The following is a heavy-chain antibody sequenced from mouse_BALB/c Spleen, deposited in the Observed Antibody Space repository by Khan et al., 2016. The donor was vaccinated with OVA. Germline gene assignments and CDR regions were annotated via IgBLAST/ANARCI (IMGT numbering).Heavy chain of an antibody. J-gene: IGHJ1*01. CDR1: GYSFTDYY. V-gene: IGHV1S29*02. CDR3: AIYHGYFDV. Sequence: VQLKQSGPDLVKPGASVKISCKASGYSFTDYYIHWVKQSHGKSLKWIGCVNPYNGGTTYNNNFKGQFIFTVDNSSNTAYMELSSLISEDYAVYSCAIYHGYFDVWGEGTTVTVSS. CDR2: VNPYNGGT.